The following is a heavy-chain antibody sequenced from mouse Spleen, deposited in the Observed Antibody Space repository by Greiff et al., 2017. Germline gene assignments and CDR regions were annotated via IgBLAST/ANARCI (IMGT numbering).Heavy chain of an antibody. Sequence: VPLQQPGPGLAPPSQTLSLPCSVTGYSITSDYWNWIRKFPWNRLEYMGYISYSCITYYNPYLKSRISITRDTSKNQYYLQLNSVTTEDTATYYCARYLGGFDYWGQGTTLTASS. CDR1: GYSITSDY. J-gene: IGHJ2*01. CDR2: ISYSCIT. D-gene: IGHD3-3*01. V-gene: IGHV3-8*01. CDR3: ARYLGGFDY.